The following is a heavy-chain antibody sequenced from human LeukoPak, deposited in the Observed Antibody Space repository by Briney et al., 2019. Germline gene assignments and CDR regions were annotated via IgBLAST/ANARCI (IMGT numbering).Heavy chain of an antibody. CDR1: GFTFSSYW. V-gene: IGHV3-74*01. CDR3: AKDPRITISGVATSFDY. CDR2: ISGDARST. Sequence: PGGSLGPSCAASGFTFSSYWMHWVRQTPGKGLVWVSRISGDARSTTYADSVKGRFTISRDNSKNTLYLQMNSLRAEDTAVYYCAKDPRITISGVATSFDYWGQGTLVTVSS. D-gene: IGHD3-3*01. J-gene: IGHJ4*02.